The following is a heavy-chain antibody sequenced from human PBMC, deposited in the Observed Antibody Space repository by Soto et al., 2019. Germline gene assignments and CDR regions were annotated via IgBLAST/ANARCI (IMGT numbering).Heavy chain of an antibody. CDR3: VRGYSYGMDV. Sequence: VQLVQSGGGLVQPGGSLRLSCAASGFTFRSHDMHWVRQVTGKSLECVSAIGTAGDTYYPDSVEGRFIISRDPAMTSLYLHMNGLTAGDTAVYYCVRGYSYGMDVCGQWTTVTVSS. J-gene: IGHJ6*02. CDR1: GFTFRSHD. V-gene: IGHV3-13*01. CDR2: IGTAGDT.